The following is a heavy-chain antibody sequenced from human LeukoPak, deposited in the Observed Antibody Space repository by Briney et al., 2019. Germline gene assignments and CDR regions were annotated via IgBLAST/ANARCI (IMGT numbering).Heavy chain of an antibody. D-gene: IGHD3-22*01. CDR3: ASLNYYDSTGSRVDP. V-gene: IGHV1-69*04. J-gene: IGHJ5*02. CDR2: IIPVLDVA. CDR1: GGTFSSYA. Sequence: SVKVSCKASGGTFSSYAISWVREAPGQRLEWMGRIIPVLDVANYAQKFQGRVTISADTVTSTAYMEMSSLRSEDTAVYYCASLNYYDSTGSRVDPWGRGTLVIVSS.